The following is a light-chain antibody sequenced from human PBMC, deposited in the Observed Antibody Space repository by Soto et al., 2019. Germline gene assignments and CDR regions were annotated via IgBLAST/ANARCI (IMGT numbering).Light chain of an antibody. CDR2: EVS. CDR1: SSDVGGYNY. Sequence: QSVLTQPASASGSPGQSITISCTGTSSDVGGYNYVSWYQQHPGKAPKLMIYEVSNRPSGVSNRFSGSESGNTASLTISGLQTEDEAHYYCSSYTSISTVVFGEETKITVL. CDR3: SSYTSISTVV. V-gene: IGLV2-14*01. J-gene: IGLJ2*01.